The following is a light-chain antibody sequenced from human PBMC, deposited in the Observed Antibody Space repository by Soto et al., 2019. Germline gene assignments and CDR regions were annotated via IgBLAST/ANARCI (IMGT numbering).Light chain of an antibody. CDR1: QTIYSY. CDR2: AAS. J-gene: IGKJ1*01. V-gene: IGKV1-39*01. CDR3: QQSYSHRT. Sequence: DIQMTQSPSSLSASVGDRVTIACRARQTIYSYLNWYQQKPGKAPKLLIYAASTLQSGVPSRFSGSGSGTEFTLTISSLQPEDFASYYCQQSYSHRTFGQGTKVEIK.